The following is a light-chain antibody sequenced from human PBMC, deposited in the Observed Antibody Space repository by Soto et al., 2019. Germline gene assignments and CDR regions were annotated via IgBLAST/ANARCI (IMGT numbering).Light chain of an antibody. V-gene: IGLV4-69*01. J-gene: IGLJ2*01. CDR1: SEHSSYA. Sequence: QSVLTQSPSASASLGASVKLTCTLSSEHSSYAIAWHQQQPEKGPRYLMKLDSDGSHTKGDAIPDRFSGSSSGAERYLTISSLQSEYEADYYCQTWGTGIHVVFGGGTKLTVL. CDR3: QTWGTGIHVV. CDR2: LDSDGSH.